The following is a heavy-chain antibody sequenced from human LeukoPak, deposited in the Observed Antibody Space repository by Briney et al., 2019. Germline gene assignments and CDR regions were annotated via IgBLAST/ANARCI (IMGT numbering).Heavy chain of an antibody. Sequence: PSETLSLTCTVSDASIRSINHYWGWIRQPPGRGLEWIGSIYHSGSTYYNPSLKSRVSISVDTSKSQFSLKLSSVSAADTAAYFCARHPRYDSSGNHSPYYFEHWGQGTLVTVSS. CDR3: ARHPRYDSSGNHSPYYFEH. J-gene: IGHJ4*02. CDR2: IYHSGST. V-gene: IGHV4-39*01. D-gene: IGHD3-22*01. CDR1: DASIRSINHY.